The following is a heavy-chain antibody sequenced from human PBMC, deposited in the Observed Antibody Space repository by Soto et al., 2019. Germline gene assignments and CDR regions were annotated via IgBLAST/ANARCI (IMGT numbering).Heavy chain of an antibody. J-gene: IGHJ4*02. V-gene: IGHV1-18*01. CDR3: AREYYFDSSAASDC. D-gene: IGHD3-22*01. Sequence: QVQLVQSGAEVKEPGASVKVSCKASGYSFTDYGITWVRQAPGQGLEWMGWISASSGSTNYAQTLQGRVTMTTDTSASTAYLEVRSLRFDDTAVYYCAREYYFDSSAASDCWGQGTPVTVSS. CDR2: ISASSGST. CDR1: GYSFTDYG.